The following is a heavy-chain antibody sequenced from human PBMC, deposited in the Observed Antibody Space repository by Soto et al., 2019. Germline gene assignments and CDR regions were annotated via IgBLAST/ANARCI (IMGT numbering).Heavy chain of an antibody. CDR1: GFAFSSYS. Sequence: LRLSCAASGFAFSSYSMNWVRQAPGKGLEWVSSISSSSSYIYYADSVKGRFTISRDNAKNSLYLQMNSLRAEDTALYYCAKASRGYSGYHPFDYWGQGTLVTVSS. CDR3: AKASRGYSGYHPFDY. CDR2: ISSSSSYI. J-gene: IGHJ4*02. D-gene: IGHD5-12*01. V-gene: IGHV3-21*04.